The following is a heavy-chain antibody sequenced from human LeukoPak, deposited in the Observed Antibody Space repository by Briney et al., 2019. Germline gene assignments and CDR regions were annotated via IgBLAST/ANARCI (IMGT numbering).Heavy chain of an antibody. CDR1: GGSFSGYY. Sequence: PSETLPLTCAVYGGSFSGYYWSWIRQPPGKGLEWIGEINHSGSTNYNPSLKSRVTISVDTSKNQFSLKLSSVTAADTAVYYCARGGRILYYYDSSGLQVDYWGQGTLVTVSS. CDR3: ARGGRILYYYDSSGLQVDY. CDR2: INHSGST. J-gene: IGHJ4*02. V-gene: IGHV4-34*01. D-gene: IGHD3-22*01.